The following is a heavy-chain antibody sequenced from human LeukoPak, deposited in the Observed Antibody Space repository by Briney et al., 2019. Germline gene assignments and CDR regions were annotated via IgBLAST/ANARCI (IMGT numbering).Heavy chain of an antibody. J-gene: IGHJ4*02. V-gene: IGHV1-69*13. Sequence: GASVKVSCKASGGTFSSYAISWVRQAPGQGLEWMGGIIPIFDTANYAQKFQGRVTITADESTSTAYMELSSLRSEDTAVHYCASGGSGRYAGYWGQGTLVTVSS. CDR1: GGTFSSYA. CDR3: ASGGSGRYAGY. CDR2: IIPIFDTA. D-gene: IGHD3-10*01.